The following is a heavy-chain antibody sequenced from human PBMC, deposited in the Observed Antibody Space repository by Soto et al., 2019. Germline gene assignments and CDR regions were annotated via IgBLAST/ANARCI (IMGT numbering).Heavy chain of an antibody. V-gene: IGHV4-31*03. CDR1: GGSISTGGYY. CDR3: ATVRWELHDAFDI. D-gene: IGHD1-26*01. CDR2: IYHSGMT. J-gene: IGHJ3*02. Sequence: QVQLQESGPGLVESSQTLSLTCTVSGGSISTGGYYWSWIRQRPGRGLEWIGYIYHSGMTFSNPSLQSRVAISIDTSQNQFSLKLSSVTAADTAVYYCATVRWELHDAFDIWGHGTMVSVSS.